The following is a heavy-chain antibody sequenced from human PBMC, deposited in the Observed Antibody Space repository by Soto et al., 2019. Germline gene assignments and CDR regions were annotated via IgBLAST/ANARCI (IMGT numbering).Heavy chain of an antibody. CDR2: INPNSGGT. D-gene: IGHD4-17*01. J-gene: IGHJ6*02. V-gene: IGHV1-2*04. CDR3: ARAPTVTTSYHYYGMDV. Sequence: ASVKVSCKASGYTFTGYYMHWVRQAPGQGLEWMGWINPNSGGTNYAQKFQGWVTMTRDTSISTAYMELSRLRSDDTAVYYCARAPTVTTSYHYYGMDVWGQGTTVTVSS. CDR1: GYTFTGYY.